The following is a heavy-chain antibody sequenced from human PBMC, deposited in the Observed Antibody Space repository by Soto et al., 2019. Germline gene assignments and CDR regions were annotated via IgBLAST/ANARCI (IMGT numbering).Heavy chain of an antibody. CDR2: INSDGSSI. J-gene: IGHJ4*02. CDR1: GFNFNTYL. Sequence: PGGSLRLSCAVSGFNFNTYLMHWVRQAPGKGLVWVSRINSDGSSIIYADSVKGRFTISRDNAKNTLYLQMSSLRAEDTAVYYCARDHFATLDYWGQGTLVTVS. V-gene: IGHV3-74*01. CDR3: ARDHFATLDY.